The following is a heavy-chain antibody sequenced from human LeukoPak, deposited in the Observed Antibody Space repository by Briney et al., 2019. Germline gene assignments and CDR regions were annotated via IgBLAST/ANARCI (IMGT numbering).Heavy chain of an antibody. Sequence: ASVKVSCKASGYTFTTYNINWVRQAPGQGLEWMGWISGYNGNTNYAQKLQGRVTMTTDTSTSTAYMELRSLRSDDTAVYYCARDYRDVLLWFGELSKWGQGTLVTVSS. CDR3: ARDYRDVLLWFGELSK. J-gene: IGHJ4*02. V-gene: IGHV1-18*01. D-gene: IGHD3-10*01. CDR1: GYTFTTYN. CDR2: ISGYNGNT.